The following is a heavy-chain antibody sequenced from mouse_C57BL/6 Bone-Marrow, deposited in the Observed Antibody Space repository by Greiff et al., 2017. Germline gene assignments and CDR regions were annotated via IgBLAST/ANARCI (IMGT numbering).Heavy chain of an antibody. Sequence: VQLQQPGAELVMPGASVKLSCKASGYTFTSYWITWVKQRPGQGLEWIGDIYPGSGSTNYNEKFKSKATLTVDTSSSTAYMQLSSLTSEDSAVYYCARERDYGSGYFDVWGTGTTVTVSS. CDR2: IYPGSGST. V-gene: IGHV1-55*01. D-gene: IGHD1-1*01. J-gene: IGHJ1*03. CDR3: ARERDYGSGYFDV. CDR1: GYTFTSYW.